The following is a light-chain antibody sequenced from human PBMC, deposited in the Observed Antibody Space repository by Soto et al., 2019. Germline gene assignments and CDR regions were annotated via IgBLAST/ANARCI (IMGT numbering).Light chain of an antibody. V-gene: IGKV3-20*01. CDR3: QCHDSSPTWT. CDR1: QSVSSSY. CDR2: GAS. Sequence: ENELTQPKGTLSLSTLEGATISCTPSQSVSSSYLAWYQQKPGQAPRLLIYGASSRATGIPDRFSGSGSGTDFTLTISRLEPEDFAVYYCQCHDSSPTWTFGQGTKVDIK. J-gene: IGKJ1*01.